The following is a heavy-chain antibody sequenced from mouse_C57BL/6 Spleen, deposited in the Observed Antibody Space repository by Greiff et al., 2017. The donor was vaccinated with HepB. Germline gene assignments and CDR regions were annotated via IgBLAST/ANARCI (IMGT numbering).Heavy chain of an antibody. CDR1: GYAFTNYL. J-gene: IGHJ1*03. CDR3: ARPYGNSWYFDV. V-gene: IGHV1-54*01. CDR2: INPGSGGT. D-gene: IGHD2-1*01. Sequence: QVQLQQSGAELVRPGTSVKVSCKASGYAFTNYLIEWVKQRPGQGLEWIGVINPGSGGTNYNEKFKGKATLTADKSSSTAYMQLSSLTSEDSAVYFCARPYGNSWYFDVWGTGTTVTVSS.